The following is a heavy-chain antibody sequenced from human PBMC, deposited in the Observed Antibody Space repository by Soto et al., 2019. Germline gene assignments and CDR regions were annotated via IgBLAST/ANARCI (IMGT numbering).Heavy chain of an antibody. CDR1: WFSLSTSGVG. CDR2: IYWDDDK. CDR3: AHDDYGEGFDY. D-gene: IGHD4-17*01. Sequence: SGPTLVNQTRTLGPTCTFSWFSLSTSGVGVGWIRQHPGKALEWLALIYWDDDKRYSSALKSRLTITKDTPKIQVVLTMANMDPVDTATYYCAHDDYGEGFDYRGQGTLVTVSS. V-gene: IGHV2-5*02. J-gene: IGHJ4*02.